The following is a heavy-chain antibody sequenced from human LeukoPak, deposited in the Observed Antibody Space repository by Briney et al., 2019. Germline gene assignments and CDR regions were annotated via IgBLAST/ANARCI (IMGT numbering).Heavy chain of an antibody. Sequence: PGGSLRLSCAASGFTFSSYSMNWVRQAPGKGLEWVSNIRSSSGTIYYADPVKGRFTISRDNAKNSLYLQMNSLRDEDTAVYYCARGAYCGGDCFFFDYWGQGALVTVSS. J-gene: IGHJ4*02. CDR3: ARGAYCGGDCFFFDY. CDR2: IRSSSGTI. V-gene: IGHV3-48*02. D-gene: IGHD2-21*02. CDR1: GFTFSSYS.